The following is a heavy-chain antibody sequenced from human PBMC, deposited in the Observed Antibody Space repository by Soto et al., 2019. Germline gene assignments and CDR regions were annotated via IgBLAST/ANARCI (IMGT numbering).Heavy chain of an antibody. D-gene: IGHD2-15*01. CDR1: GGTFSTYT. CDR2: IIPIFGTP. Sequence: QVQLVQSGAEVKKPGSSVKVSCKASGGTFSTYTFSWVRQAPGQGLEWMGRIIPIFGTPYYAQKFQGRVTITADKSTSTVYMGLSSLRSDDTAVYFCARGLECRGYCLDKPTWFAPWGQGTLVTVSS. V-gene: IGHV1-69*06. J-gene: IGHJ5*02. CDR3: ARGLECRGYCLDKPTWFAP.